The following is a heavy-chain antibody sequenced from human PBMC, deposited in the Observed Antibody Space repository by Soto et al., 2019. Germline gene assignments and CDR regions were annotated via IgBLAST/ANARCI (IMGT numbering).Heavy chain of an antibody. D-gene: IGHD3-9*01. CDR3: AKDLSTGYDILPPLGGRFDY. CDR2: INHSGST. J-gene: IGHJ4*02. V-gene: IGHV4-34*01. Sequence: SETLSLTCAVYGGSFSGYYWSVIRQPPGKGLEWIGEINHSGSTNYNPSLKSRVTISVDTSKNTLYPQMNSLRAEDTAVYYCAKDLSTGYDILPPLGGRFDYWGQGTLVTVSS. CDR1: GGSFSGYY.